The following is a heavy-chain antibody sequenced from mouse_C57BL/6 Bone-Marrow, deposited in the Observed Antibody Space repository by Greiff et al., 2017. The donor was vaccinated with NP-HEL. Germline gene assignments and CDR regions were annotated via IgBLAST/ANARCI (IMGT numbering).Heavy chain of an antibody. CDR2: INPNNGGT. CDR1: GYTFTDYN. CDR3: ARPACSDSMDY. Sequence: EVQLQQSGPELVKPGASVKIPCKASGYTFTDYNMDWVKQSHGKSLEWIGDINPNNGGTTYNQKFKGKATLTVDKSSSTAYMELRSLTSEDTAVYYCARPACSDSMDYWGQGTSVTVSS. D-gene: IGHD3-2*02. J-gene: IGHJ4*01. V-gene: IGHV1-18*01.